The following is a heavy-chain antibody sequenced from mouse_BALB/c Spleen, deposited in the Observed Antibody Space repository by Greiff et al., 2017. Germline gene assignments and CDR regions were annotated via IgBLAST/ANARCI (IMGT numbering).Heavy chain of an antibody. J-gene: IGHJ4*01. CDR3: ARVTTATRGYAMDY. V-gene: IGHV5-6-5*01. CDR2: ISSGGST. D-gene: IGHD1-2*01. Sequence: EVMLVESGGGLVKPGGSLKLSCAASGFTFSSYAMSWVRQTPEKRLEWVASISSGGSTYYPDSVKGRFTISRDNARNILYLQMSSLRSEDTAMYYCARVTTATRGYAMDYWGQGTSVTVSS. CDR1: GFTFSSYA.